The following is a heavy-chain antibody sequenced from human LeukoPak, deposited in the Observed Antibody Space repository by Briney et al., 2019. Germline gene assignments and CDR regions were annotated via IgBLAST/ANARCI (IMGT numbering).Heavy chain of an antibody. CDR3: VRGAYSSSWLNFDY. V-gene: IGHV3-7*04. CDR1: GFTFSSYW. CDR2: IDQDGGEK. D-gene: IGHD6-13*01. Sequence: GGSLRLSCAASGFTFSSYWMSWVRQAPGKGLEWVANIDQDGGEKYYVDSVKGRFTISRDNAKNSLYLQMNSLRAEDTAVYYCVRGAYSSSWLNFDYWGQGTLVTVSS. J-gene: IGHJ4*02.